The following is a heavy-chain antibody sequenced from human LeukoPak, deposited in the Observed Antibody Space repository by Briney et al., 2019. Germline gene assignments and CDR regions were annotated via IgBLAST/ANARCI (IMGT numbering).Heavy chain of an antibody. V-gene: IGHV1-69*05. CDR1: GGTFSSYA. D-gene: IGHD6-6*01. J-gene: IGHJ4*02. CDR2: IIPIFGTA. CDR3: ASPRAARKAPFDY. Sequence: SVKVSCKASGGTFSSYAISWVRQAPGQGLEWMGGIIPIFGTANYAQKFQGRVTITTDESASTAYMELSSLRSEDTAVYYCASPRAARKAPFDYWGQGTLVTVSS.